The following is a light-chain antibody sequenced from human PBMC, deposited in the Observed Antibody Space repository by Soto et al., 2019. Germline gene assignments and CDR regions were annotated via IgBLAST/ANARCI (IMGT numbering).Light chain of an antibody. CDR1: QSIGIW. CDR3: QQYNDYSWT. J-gene: IGKJ1*01. V-gene: IGKV1-5*03. CDR2: KAS. Sequence: IQMTQSPSTLSASVGDRVAITCRASQSIGIWLAWYQKKPGKAPRFLIYKASTLQTGVPSRFSGSVSGTEFTLTISSLQPDDFATSYCQQYNDYSWTFGQGTKVEIK.